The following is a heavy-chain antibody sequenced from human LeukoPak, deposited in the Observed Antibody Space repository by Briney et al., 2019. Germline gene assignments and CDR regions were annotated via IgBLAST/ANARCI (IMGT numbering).Heavy chain of an antibody. J-gene: IGHJ6*02. CDR1: GGSISSGDYY. CDR3: AKGGYDILTGYYLISQKDYYYYGMDV. CDR2: IYYSGST. V-gene: IGHV4-30-4*01. D-gene: IGHD3-9*01. Sequence: SETLSLTCTVSGGSISSGDYYWSWIRQPPGKGLEWIGYIYYSGSTYYNPSLKSRVTISVDTSKNQFSLKLSSVTAADTAVYDCAKGGYDILTGYYLISQKDYYYYGMDVWGQGTTVTVSS.